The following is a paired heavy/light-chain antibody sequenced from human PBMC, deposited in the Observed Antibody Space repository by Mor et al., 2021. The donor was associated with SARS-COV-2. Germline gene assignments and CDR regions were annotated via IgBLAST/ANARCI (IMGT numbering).Heavy chain of an antibody. D-gene: IGHD2-15*01. J-gene: IGHJ4*02. CDR3: ARAQKYFSDINFDL. CDR2: MNPKSGNT. Sequence: QVQLVQSGAEVKKPGASVKVSCQASGYTFSSNDINWVRQATGDGLEWMGWMNPKSGNTGFAQRFKGRVTMTRNTSINTAYMELSSLRSDDTAVYFCARAQKYFSDINFDLWGQGTLVIVSS. V-gene: IGHV1-8*01. CDR1: GYTFSSND.
Light chain of an antibody. V-gene: IGKV1-9*01. Sequence: DIQLTQSPSFLSASVGDRVTITCRASQDIRSYLAWYQQKPGKAPNLLIYAASTLQGGVPSRFSGSGSGTDFTLTITSLQPEDFGTYYCQQFNNLPRTFGQGTRLEIK. CDR1: QDIRSY. J-gene: IGKJ5*01. CDR3: QQFNNLPRT. CDR2: AAS.